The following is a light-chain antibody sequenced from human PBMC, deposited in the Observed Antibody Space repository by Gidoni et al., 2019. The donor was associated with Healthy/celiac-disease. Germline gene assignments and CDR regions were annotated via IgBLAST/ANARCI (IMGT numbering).Light chain of an antibody. J-gene: IGKJ2*01. V-gene: IGKV1-5*03. CDR1: QSISSW. CDR2: KAS. CDR3: QQYNSYRYT. Sequence: DIQLTKSPSTLSVSVGDRFTITCRASQSISSWLAWYQQKPGKAPKLLIYKASSLESGVPSRFSGSGSGTEFTLTISSLQPDDFATYYCQQYNSYRYTFGQGTKLEIK.